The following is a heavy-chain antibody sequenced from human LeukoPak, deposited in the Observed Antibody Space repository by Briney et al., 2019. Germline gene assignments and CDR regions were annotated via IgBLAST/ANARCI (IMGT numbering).Heavy chain of an antibody. CDR1: GYSISSGYY. Sequence: SETLSLTCTVSGYSISSGYYWGWIRQPPGKGLEWIGSIYHSGSTYYNPSLKSRVTISVDTSKNQFSLKLSSVTAADTAVYYCARAGDSSGRTARGAFDIWGQGTMVTVSP. D-gene: IGHD3-22*01. J-gene: IGHJ3*02. CDR2: IYHSGST. CDR3: ARAGDSSGRTARGAFDI. V-gene: IGHV4-38-2*02.